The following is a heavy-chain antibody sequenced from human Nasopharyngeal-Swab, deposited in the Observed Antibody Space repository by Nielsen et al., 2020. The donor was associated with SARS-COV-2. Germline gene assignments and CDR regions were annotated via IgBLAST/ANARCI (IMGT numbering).Heavy chain of an antibody. CDR2: IYSGGST. Sequence: GESLKISCAASGFTVSSNYMSWVRQAPGKGLEWVSVIYSGGSTYYADSVKGRFTISRHNSKNTLYLQMNSLRAEDTAVYYCARVYYDAFDIWGRGTMVTVSS. V-gene: IGHV3-53*04. D-gene: IGHD2-8*01. CDR1: GFTVSSNY. CDR3: ARVYYDAFDI. J-gene: IGHJ3*02.